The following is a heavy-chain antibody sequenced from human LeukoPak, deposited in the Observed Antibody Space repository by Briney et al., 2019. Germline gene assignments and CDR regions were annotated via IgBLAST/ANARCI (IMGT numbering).Heavy chain of an antibody. D-gene: IGHD3-22*01. J-gene: IGHJ3*02. CDR2: INPNSGGT. CDR3: ARVLILLHYDSIGGDAFDI. V-gene: IGHV1-2*02. CDR1: GYTFTGYY. Sequence: ASVKVSCKASGYTFTGYYMHWVRQAPGQGLEWMGWINPNSGGTNYAQKFQGRVTMTRDTSISTAYMELSRLRSDDTAVYYCARVLILLHYDSIGGDAFDIWGQGTMVTVSS.